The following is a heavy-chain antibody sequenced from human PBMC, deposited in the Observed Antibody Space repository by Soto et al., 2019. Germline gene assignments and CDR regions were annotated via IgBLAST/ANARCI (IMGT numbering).Heavy chain of an antibody. CDR2: ISAYNGNT. J-gene: IGHJ6*02. CDR1: GYTFTSYG. V-gene: IGHV1-18*04. Sequence: QVQLVKSGAEVKKPGASVKVSCKASGYTFTSYGISWVRQAPGQGLEWMGWISAYNGNTNYAQKLQGRVTMTTDASTSKAYMALRSLSSDDTAVYYCARFRAPRIQLGLNGMDVWGQGTKVTVSS. D-gene: IGHD5-18*01. CDR3: ARFRAPRIQLGLNGMDV.